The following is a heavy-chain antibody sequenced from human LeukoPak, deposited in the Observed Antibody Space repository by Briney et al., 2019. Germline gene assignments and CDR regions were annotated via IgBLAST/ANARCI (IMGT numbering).Heavy chain of an antibody. CDR1: GGTFSSYA. J-gene: IGHJ4*02. Sequence: GASVKVSCKASGGTFSSYAISWVRQAPGQGLEWMGGIIPIFGTANYAQKFQGRVTITTDESTSTAYMELSSLRSEDTAVYYCASSGWSSSQYYFDYWGQGTLVTVSS. CDR3: ASSGWSSSQYYFDY. CDR2: IIPIFGTA. V-gene: IGHV1-69*05. D-gene: IGHD6-19*01.